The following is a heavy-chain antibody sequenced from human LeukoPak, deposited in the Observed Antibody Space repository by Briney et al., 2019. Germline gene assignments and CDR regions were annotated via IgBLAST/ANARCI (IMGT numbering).Heavy chain of an antibody. V-gene: IGHV3-30*02. Sequence: GGSLRLSCAASGFTFTNYGMHWVRQAPGKGLEWVAFVRYDGSTKYYADSVKGRFTISRDNSKNTLYLQMNSLRAEDTAVYYCAELGITMIGGVWGKGTTVTISS. D-gene: IGHD3-10*02. CDR2: VRYDGSTK. CDR1: GFTFTNYG. J-gene: IGHJ6*04. CDR3: AELGITMIGGV.